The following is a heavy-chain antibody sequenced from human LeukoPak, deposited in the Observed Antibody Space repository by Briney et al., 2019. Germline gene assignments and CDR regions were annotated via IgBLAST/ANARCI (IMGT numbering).Heavy chain of an antibody. CDR2: ISWNSGSI. V-gene: IGHV3-9*01. CDR1: GFTFDDYA. Sequence: GRSLRLSCAASGFTFDDYAMHWVRQAPGKGLEWVSGISWNSGSIGYAESVKGRFTISRDNAKNSLYLQMDSLRAEDTAIYYCARVIGSYGDSAYWGQGTLVTVSS. J-gene: IGHJ4*02. CDR3: ARVIGSYGDSAY. D-gene: IGHD3-16*01.